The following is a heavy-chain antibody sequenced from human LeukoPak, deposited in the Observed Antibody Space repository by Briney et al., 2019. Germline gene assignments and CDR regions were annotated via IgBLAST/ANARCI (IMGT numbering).Heavy chain of an antibody. J-gene: IGHJ4*02. CDR1: GGSFSGYY. CDR2: INHSGST. V-gene: IGHV4-34*01. CDR3: ARGYPQPGYSSGWYGWLDY. Sequence: SETLSLTCVVYGGSFSGYYWSWIRQPPGKGLEWIGEINHSGSTNYNPSLKSRVTISVDTSKNQFSLKVSSVTAADTAVYYCARGYPQPGYSSGWYGWLDYWGQGTLVTVSS. D-gene: IGHD6-19*01.